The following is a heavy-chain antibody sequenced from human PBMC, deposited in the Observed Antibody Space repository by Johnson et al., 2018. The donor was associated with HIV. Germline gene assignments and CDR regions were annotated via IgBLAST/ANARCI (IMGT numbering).Heavy chain of an antibody. CDR2: ISYDGSNK. V-gene: IGHV3-30*04. CDR3: ARVRPYNWNDVHAFDI. Sequence: QMLLVESGGGVVQPGRSLRLSCAASGFTFSSYAMHLVRQAPGKGLEWVAVISYDGSNKYYADSVKGRFTISRDNSKNTLYLQMNSLRAEDTAVYYCARVRPYNWNDVHAFDIWGQGTMVTVSS. D-gene: IGHD1-20*01. J-gene: IGHJ3*02. CDR1: GFTFSSYA.